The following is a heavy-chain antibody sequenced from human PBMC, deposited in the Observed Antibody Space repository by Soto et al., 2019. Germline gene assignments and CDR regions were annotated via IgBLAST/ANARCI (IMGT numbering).Heavy chain of an antibody. CDR3: AHTKDSSGFLTS. Sequence: SGPTLVNPTQTLTLTCSFSGFSLSVYGVRVIWFRQPPGETLEWLALIHWNDDKRYSPYLKSRLTITKDTSKNQVVLTLTNLEPLGTGTYFCAHTKDSSGFLTSWGQGILVTVSS. J-gene: IGHJ5*02. CDR2: IHWNDDK. CDR1: GFSLSVYGVR. V-gene: IGHV2-5*01. D-gene: IGHD3-22*01.